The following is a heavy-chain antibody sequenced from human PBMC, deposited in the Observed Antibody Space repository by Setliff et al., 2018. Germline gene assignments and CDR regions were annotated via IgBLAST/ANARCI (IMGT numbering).Heavy chain of an antibody. J-gene: IGHJ4*02. CDR3: AKGRALYNSGWNLHDY. D-gene: IGHD6-19*01. V-gene: IGHV4-61*02. CDR1: GGSISSGSYY. Sequence: SETLSLTCTVSGGSISSGSYYWSWIRQPAGKGLEWIGRIYTSGSTNYNPSLKSRVTISVDTSKNQFSLKLSSVTAEDTAVYYCAKGRALYNSGWNLHDYWGQGTLVTVSS. CDR2: IYTSGST.